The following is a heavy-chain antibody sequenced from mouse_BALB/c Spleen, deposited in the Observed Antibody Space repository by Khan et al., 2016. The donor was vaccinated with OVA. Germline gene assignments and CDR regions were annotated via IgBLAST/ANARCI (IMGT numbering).Heavy chain of an antibody. CDR1: GYTLTSYW. CDR3: ARLLINFDY. Sequence: QVQLQQSGAELVNPGASVNLSCKASGYTLTSYWMHWVKQRPGKGLEWIGEINPSNGRTNYNEKFKSKATLTVDKSSSTAYMQLSSLTSEDSAVYYCARLLINFDYWGQGTTLTVSS. J-gene: IGHJ2*01. V-gene: IGHV1S81*02. CDR2: INPSNGRT. D-gene: IGHD2-1*01.